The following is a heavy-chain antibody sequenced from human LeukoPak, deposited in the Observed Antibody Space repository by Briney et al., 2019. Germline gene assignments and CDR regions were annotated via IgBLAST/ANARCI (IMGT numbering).Heavy chain of an antibody. CDR1: GGSISPYY. Sequence: SETLSLTCTASGGSISPYYWSWIRQPPGKGLEGMGYIYYSGSTNYNPSLKSRVTISVDTSKNQFSLKLSSVTAADTAMYYCARHGGGGESYPRVFDYWGRGNLVTVSS. CDR3: ARHGGGGESYPRVFDY. CDR2: IYYSGST. J-gene: IGHJ4*02. D-gene: IGHD1-26*01. V-gene: IGHV4-59*08.